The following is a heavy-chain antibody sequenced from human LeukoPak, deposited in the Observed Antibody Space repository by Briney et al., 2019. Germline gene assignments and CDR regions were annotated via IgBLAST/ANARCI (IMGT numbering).Heavy chain of an antibody. Sequence: GGSLRLSCVASGFTFSSYAMSWVRQAPGKGLEGVSAISGSGGSTYYADSVKGRFTISRDHSKNTRSLQMKSLRAGDTAVYCCVGGSGSTYYWGQGTLVTVSS. CDR3: VGGSGSTYY. D-gene: IGHD3-10*01. CDR1: GFTFSSYA. CDR2: ISGSGGST. V-gene: IGHV3-23*01. J-gene: IGHJ4*02.